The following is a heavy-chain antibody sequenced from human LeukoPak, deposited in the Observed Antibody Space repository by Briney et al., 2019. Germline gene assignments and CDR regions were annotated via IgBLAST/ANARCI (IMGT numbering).Heavy chain of an antibody. CDR2: INPNHGDT. D-gene: IGHD3-9*01. Sequence: ASVKVSCKASGYTFTGYYMHWVRQAPGQGLEWMGWINPNHGDTNYAQKFQDRVSMTRDTSISTAYMHLSRLRSADTAVYYCARSPHILTGENFDYWGQGTLVTVSS. CDR1: GYTFTGYY. J-gene: IGHJ4*02. CDR3: ARSPHILTGENFDY. V-gene: IGHV1-2*02.